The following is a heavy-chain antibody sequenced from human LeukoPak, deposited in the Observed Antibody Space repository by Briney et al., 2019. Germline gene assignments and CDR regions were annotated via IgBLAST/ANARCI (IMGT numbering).Heavy chain of an antibody. J-gene: IGHJ5*02. Sequence: ASVKVSCKASGYTFTSYGISWVRQAPGQGLEWMGWISAYNGNTNYALKLQGRVTMTTDTSTSTAYMELRSLRSDDTAVYYCARDVIPYSYGLGWFDPWGQGTLVTVSS. D-gene: IGHD5-18*01. CDR2: ISAYNGNT. V-gene: IGHV1-18*01. CDR3: ARDVIPYSYGLGWFDP. CDR1: GYTFTSYG.